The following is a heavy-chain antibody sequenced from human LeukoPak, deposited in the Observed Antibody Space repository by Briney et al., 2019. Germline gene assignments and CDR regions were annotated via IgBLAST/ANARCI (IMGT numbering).Heavy chain of an antibody. CDR2: IIPIFGTA. CDR1: GGTFSSYA. D-gene: IGHD1-26*01. Sequence: SVKVFCKASGGTFSSYAISWVRQAPGQGLEWMGGIIPIFGTANYAQKFQGRVTITADKSSTTVYMELSSLRSEDTAVYYCARDNSVGDYAWWFDPWGQGTLVTVSS. CDR3: ARDNSVGDYAWWFDP. V-gene: IGHV1-69*06. J-gene: IGHJ5*02.